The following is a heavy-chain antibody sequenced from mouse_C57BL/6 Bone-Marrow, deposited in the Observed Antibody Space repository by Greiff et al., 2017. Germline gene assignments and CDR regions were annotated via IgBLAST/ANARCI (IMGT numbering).Heavy chain of an antibody. Sequence: EVKLQESGGDLVKPGGSLKLSCAASGFTFSSYGMSWVRQTPDKRLAWVATISSGGSYTYSPDSVKGRFTISRDNAKNTLYLQMSSLQSEDTAMDYCARRDSSGFPGFAYWGQGTLVTVSA. CDR3: ARRDSSGFPGFAY. J-gene: IGHJ3*01. D-gene: IGHD3-2*02. CDR2: ISSGGSYT. CDR1: GFTFSSYG. V-gene: IGHV5-6*02.